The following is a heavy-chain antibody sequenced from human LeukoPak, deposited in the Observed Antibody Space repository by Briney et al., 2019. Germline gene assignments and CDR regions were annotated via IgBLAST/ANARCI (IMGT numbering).Heavy chain of an antibody. CDR3: ARGTSSSWYRWFDY. CDR2: IYYSGST. D-gene: IGHD6-13*01. CDR1: GGSLSSSSYY. J-gene: IGHJ4*02. V-gene: IGHV4-39*01. Sequence: SSETLSLTCTVSGGSLSSSSYYWGWLRQPPGKGLEWIGSIYYSGSTYYNPSLTSRVTISVDTSKNQFSLKLSSVTAADTAVYYCARGTSSSWYRWFDYWGQGTLVTVSS.